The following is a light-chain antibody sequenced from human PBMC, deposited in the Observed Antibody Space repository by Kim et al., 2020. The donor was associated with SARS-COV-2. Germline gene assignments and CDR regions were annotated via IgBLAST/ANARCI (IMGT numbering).Light chain of an antibody. V-gene: IGKV1-12*01. CDR2: SAS. Sequence: DIKMNQSPSSVSASVGDRVSITCRASQGISSYLAWYQQKPGRAPKLLIYSASSLQRGVPSRFSGSGSGTDFSLTISSLQPEDSATYYCQQAHSFPVTFGGGTKVYIK. CDR1: QGISSY. J-gene: IGKJ4*01. CDR3: QQAHSFPVT.